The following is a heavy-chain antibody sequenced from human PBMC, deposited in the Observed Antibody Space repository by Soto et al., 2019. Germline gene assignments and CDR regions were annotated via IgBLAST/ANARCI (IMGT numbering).Heavy chain of an antibody. J-gene: IGHJ5*02. V-gene: IGHV3-23*01. D-gene: IGHD6-19*01. Sequence: EVQLLESGGGLVQPGGSLRLSCAASGFTFSNYAMSWVRQAPGKGLEWVSDISGSGGSTYYADSVKGRFTISRDISKNTRYLQMNSLRADDTAVYYCAKVYGYSSAWSNWYDPWGQGTLVTVSS. CDR3: AKVYGYSSAWSNWYDP. CDR2: ISGSGGST. CDR1: GFTFSNYA.